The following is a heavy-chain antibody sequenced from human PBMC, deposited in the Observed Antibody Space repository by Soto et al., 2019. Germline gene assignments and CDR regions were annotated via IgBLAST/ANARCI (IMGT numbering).Heavy chain of an antibody. V-gene: IGHV3-7*01. Sequence: GSLRLCCAASVFTFSSYGMHGVRESPGKGLEWVANIKQDGSEKYYVDSVKGRFTISRDNAKNSLYLQMNSLRAEDTAVYYCARGGDGYNCDAFAIWGQGTMVTVSS. CDR2: IKQDGSEK. D-gene: IGHD5-12*01. J-gene: IGHJ3*02. CDR3: ARGGDGYNCDAFAI. CDR1: VFTFSSYG.